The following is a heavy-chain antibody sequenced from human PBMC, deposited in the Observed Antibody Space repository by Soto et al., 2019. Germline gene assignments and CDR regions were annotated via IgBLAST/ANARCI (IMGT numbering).Heavy chain of an antibody. CDR1: GGSVSSGSYF. V-gene: IGHV4-61*01. CDR2: IYHSGST. CDR3: ARVVAYCSSSSCFTYYYGMDV. Sequence: QVQLQESGPGLVKPSETLSLACTVSGGSVSSGSYFWSWIRQAPGKGLDWIGYIYHSGSTNYNPSLKSRVTISVDMSKNQVSLRLTSVTAADAAVYYCARVVAYCSSSSCFTYYYGMDVWGQGTTVTVSS. D-gene: IGHD2-2*01. J-gene: IGHJ6*02.